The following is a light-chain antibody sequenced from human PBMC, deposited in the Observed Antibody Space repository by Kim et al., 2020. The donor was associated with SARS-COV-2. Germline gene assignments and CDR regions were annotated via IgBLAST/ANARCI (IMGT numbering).Light chain of an antibody. CDR2: AAS. J-gene: IGKJ4*02. CDR1: QSISND. CDR3: QQRSNPPLT. Sequence: EIVLTQSPATLSLSPGERATLSCRASQSISNDLAWYQQKPGQAPRLLIYAASSRATGIPARFSVSGSGTDFTLTISSLEPEDFAVYYWQQRSNPPLTFGGGTKVDIK. V-gene: IGKV3-11*01.